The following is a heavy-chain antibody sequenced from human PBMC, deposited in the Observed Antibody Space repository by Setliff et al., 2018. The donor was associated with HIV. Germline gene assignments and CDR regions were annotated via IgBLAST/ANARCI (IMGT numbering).Heavy chain of an antibody. J-gene: IGHJ4*02. CDR1: GGSINRGTYY. Sequence: KPSETLSLTCSVSGGSINRGTYYWTWIRQSAGKGLEWIGHIYITGDTDYNPSLKSRVTISVDTSKNTLYLRMNSLRADDTAVYYCAKGSGFYDYWGQGTLVTVSS. V-gene: IGHV4-61*09. CDR3: AKGSGFYDY. D-gene: IGHD3-22*01. CDR2: IYITGDT.